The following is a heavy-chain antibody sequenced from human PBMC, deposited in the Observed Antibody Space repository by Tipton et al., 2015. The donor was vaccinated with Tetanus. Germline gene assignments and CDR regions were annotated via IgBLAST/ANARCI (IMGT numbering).Heavy chain of an antibody. Sequence: SLRLNCAASGFDYKKNDMHWVRQAPGKGLEWVSLIGFRGNTHYADSVKGRFTISRDNSRNSLYLQMSSLRDDDTAMYYCVRDDSGRGLDYWGKGTLVTVSS. D-gene: IGHD3-10*01. V-gene: IGHV3-13*01. CDR1: GFDYKKND. CDR2: IGFRGNT. J-gene: IGHJ4*02. CDR3: VRDDSGRGLDY.